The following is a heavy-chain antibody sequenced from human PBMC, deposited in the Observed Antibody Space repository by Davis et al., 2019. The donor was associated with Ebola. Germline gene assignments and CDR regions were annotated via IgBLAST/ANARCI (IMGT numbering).Heavy chain of an antibody. Sequence: PGGSLRLSCAASGLTFSDYWMSWVRQAPGKGLEWVAKIKSDGNEKYYVDSVKGRFTISRDNAKSTLYLQMNSLTAEDTAVYYCVRTTYGAPEYWGQGTLVTVSS. J-gene: IGHJ4*02. CDR1: GLTFSDYW. CDR3: VRTTYGAPEY. D-gene: IGHD4-17*01. V-gene: IGHV3-7*01. CDR2: IKSDGNEK.